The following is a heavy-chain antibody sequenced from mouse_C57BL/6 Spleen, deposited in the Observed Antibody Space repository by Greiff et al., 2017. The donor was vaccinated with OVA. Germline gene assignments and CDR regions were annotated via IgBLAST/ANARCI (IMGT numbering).Heavy chain of an antibody. CDR1: GYSITSGYY. J-gene: IGHJ3*01. D-gene: IGHD1-1*01. CDR3: ARGGHYGSTWFAY. Sequence: DVQLQESGPGLVKPSQSLSLTCSVTGYSITSGYYWNWIRQFPGNKLEWMGYISYDGSNNYNPSLKNRISITRDTSKNQFFLKLNSVTTEDTATYYCARGGHYGSTWFAYWGQGTLVTVSA. V-gene: IGHV3-6*01. CDR2: ISYDGSN.